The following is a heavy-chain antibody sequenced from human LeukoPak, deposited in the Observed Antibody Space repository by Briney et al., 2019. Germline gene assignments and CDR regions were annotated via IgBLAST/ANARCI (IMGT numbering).Heavy chain of an antibody. CDR3: TGDVAELPDLFDY. V-gene: IGHV3-15*01. Sequence: GGSLRLSCAASGFTFSNAWMSWVRQAPGKGLEWVGRIKSKTDGGTTDYAAPVKGRFTISRDDSKNTLYLQMNSLKTEDTAVYYCTGDVAELPDLFDYWGQGTLVTVSS. CDR2: IKSKTDGGTT. J-gene: IGHJ4*02. CDR1: GFTFSNAW. D-gene: IGHD2-21*02.